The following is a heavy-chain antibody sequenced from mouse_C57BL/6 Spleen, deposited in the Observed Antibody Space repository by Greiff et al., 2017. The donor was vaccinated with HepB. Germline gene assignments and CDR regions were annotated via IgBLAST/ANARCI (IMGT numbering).Heavy chain of an antibody. D-gene: IGHD1-1*01. Sequence: QVQLQQPGAELVRPGTSVKLSCKASGYTFTSYWMHWVKQRPGQGLEWIGVIDPSDSYTNYNQKFKGKATMTVDTSSSTAYMQISSLTSEDSAVYYCARRYNAMDYWGQGTSVTVSS. J-gene: IGHJ4*01. CDR1: GYTFTSYW. V-gene: IGHV1-59*01. CDR3: ARRYNAMDY. CDR2: IDPSDSYT.